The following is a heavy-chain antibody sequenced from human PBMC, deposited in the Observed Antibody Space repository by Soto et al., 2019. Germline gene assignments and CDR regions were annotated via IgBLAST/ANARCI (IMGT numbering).Heavy chain of an antibody. CDR1: GFTFSSYA. Sequence: PGGSLRLSCAASGFTFSSYAMSWVRQAPGKGLEWVSSISSRSDIYYADSVKGRFTIPRDSAKNSVSLQMNSLRAEDTAVYYCAREYTAWPLAYGLDVWGQGTTVTVSS. CDR3: AREYTAWPLAYGLDV. J-gene: IGHJ6*02. D-gene: IGHD2-2*02. CDR2: ISSRSDI. V-gene: IGHV3-21*01.